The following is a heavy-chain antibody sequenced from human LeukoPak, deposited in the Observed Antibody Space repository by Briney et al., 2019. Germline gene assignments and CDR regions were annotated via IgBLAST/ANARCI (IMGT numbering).Heavy chain of an antibody. J-gene: IGHJ4*02. CDR3: AKGDRNSSPDY. V-gene: IGHV3-23*01. Sequence: GGSLRLSCAASGFTFTRYAMSWVRQAPGKGLEWVSTISGSGGSTYYADSVKGRFTISRDNSKNTLYLQMNSLRAEDTAVYYCAKGDRNSSPDYWGQGTLVTVSS. CDR1: GFTFTRYA. CDR2: ISGSGGST. D-gene: IGHD6-13*01.